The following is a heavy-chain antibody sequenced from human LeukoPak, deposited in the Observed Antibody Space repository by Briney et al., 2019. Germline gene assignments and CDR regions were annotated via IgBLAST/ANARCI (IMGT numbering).Heavy chain of an antibody. D-gene: IGHD5-18*01. CDR1: GVSISSNLW. CDR2: IHHSGSI. Sequence: KASETLSLTCAVSGVSISSNLWWTWVRQPPGKGLEWIAEIHHSGSINYNPSLKSRVTISVDKAKNQFSLKLSSVTAADTAVYYCARTTEGGYTYDYFYYYYMDVWGKGTSVTISS. CDR3: ARTTEGGYTYDYFYYYYMDV. J-gene: IGHJ6*03. V-gene: IGHV4-4*02.